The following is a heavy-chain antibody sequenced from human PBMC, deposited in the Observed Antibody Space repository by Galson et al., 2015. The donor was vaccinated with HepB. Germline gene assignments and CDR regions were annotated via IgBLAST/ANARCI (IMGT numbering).Heavy chain of an antibody. V-gene: IGHV1-2*02. Sequence: SVKVSCKASGYTFIGYYLHWVRQAPGQGLEWMGWINPNSGDTNYAQKFQGRVTMTRDTSINTAYMELSRLRSDDTAVYYCARIPGYCSGGSCSLFDYWGQGTLVTVSS. CDR3: ARIPGYCSGGSCSLFDY. J-gene: IGHJ4*02. CDR2: INPNSGDT. D-gene: IGHD2-15*01. CDR1: GYTFIGYY.